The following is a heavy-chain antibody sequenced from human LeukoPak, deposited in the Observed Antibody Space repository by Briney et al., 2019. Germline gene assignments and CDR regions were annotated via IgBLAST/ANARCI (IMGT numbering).Heavy chain of an antibody. V-gene: IGHV4-39*07. J-gene: IGHJ3*02. CDR3: ARVGDDDAFDI. CDR2: IFYGGST. CDR1: GGSINSGTYY. D-gene: IGHD5-24*01. Sequence: SETLSLTCTVSGGSINSGTYYWVWIRQPPGKGLEWIGSIFYGGSTYYNPSLKSRGTMSIDTTENQLSLKLTSVTAADTAVYYCARVGDDDAFDIWGQGTMVTVSS.